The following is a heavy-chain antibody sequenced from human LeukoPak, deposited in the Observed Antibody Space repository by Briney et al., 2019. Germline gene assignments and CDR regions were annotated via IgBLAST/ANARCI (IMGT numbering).Heavy chain of an antibody. CDR1: GFTFRDFW. Sequence: GGSLRLSCAASGFTFRDFWMSWVRQAPGKGLEWVSVIYTAGTTHYADSVRGRFIISRDYSKNTLNLQMNSLRAEDTAVYYCARGYAQAEVTAPDYWGQGILVTISS. D-gene: IGHD1-14*01. CDR2: IYTAGTT. CDR3: ARGYAQAEVTAPDY. V-gene: IGHV3-53*01. J-gene: IGHJ4*02.